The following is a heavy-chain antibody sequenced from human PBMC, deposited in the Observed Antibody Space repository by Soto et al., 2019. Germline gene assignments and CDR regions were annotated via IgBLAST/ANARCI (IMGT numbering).Heavy chain of an antibody. Sequence: EVHLLESGGGLVQPGGSLRLSCVASGFTFSNHDMNWVRQPPGKGLEYVADINGPASSTSYADAVKGRFTISRDNSKDTMYLEMKRLSVEAADVYYYVKDPNWERGNWGEGTLVTVSS. CDR1: GFTFSNHD. CDR2: INGPASST. D-gene: IGHD1-1*01. CDR3: VKDPNWERGN. J-gene: IGHJ4*02. V-gene: IGHV3-23*01.